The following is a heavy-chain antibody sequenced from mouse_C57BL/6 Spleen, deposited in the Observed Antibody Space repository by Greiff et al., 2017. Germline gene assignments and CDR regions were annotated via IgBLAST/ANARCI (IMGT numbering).Heavy chain of an antibody. V-gene: IGHV1-61*01. CDR3: ARRSNDWYFDV. Sequence: VQLQQPGAELVRPGSSVKLSSKASGYTFTSYWMDWVKQRPGQGLEWIGNIYPSDSETHYNQKFKDKATLTVDKSSSTAYMQLSSLTSEDSAVYYCARRSNDWYFDVWGTGTTVTVSS. CDR1: GYTFTSYW. J-gene: IGHJ1*03. CDR2: IYPSDSET. D-gene: IGHD2-5*01.